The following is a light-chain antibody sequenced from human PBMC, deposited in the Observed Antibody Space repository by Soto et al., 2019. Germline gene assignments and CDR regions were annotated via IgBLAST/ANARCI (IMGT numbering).Light chain of an antibody. CDR3: AAWDDSLNGVV. V-gene: IGLV1-44*01. Sequence: QSALTQPPSASGTPGQRVTISCSGSSSNIGRNTVIWYQQLPGSAPKLLIYSNNQRPSGVPDRFSGSKSGTSASLAISGLQSEDEADYYCAAWDDSLNGVVFGGGTKLTVL. CDR1: SSNIGRNT. CDR2: SNN. J-gene: IGLJ2*01.